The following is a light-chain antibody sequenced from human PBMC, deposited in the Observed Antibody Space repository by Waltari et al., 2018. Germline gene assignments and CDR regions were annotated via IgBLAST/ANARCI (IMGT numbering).Light chain of an antibody. CDR2: DVN. CDR3: CSYTGSSTLGV. J-gene: IGLJ3*02. V-gene: IGLV2-11*01. Sequence: QSALTQPRSVSGSPGQSVTISCNGPSSDIGAYNYTPWYQQHPGKAPKLMIYDVNNRPSGVPDRFSGSKSGTTASLIISGLQAEDEADYYCCSYTGSSTLGVFGGGTKLTVL. CDR1: SSDIGAYNY.